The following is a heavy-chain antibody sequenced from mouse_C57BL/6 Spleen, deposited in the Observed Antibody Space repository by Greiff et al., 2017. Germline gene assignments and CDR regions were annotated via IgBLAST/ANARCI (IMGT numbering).Heavy chain of an antibody. J-gene: IGHJ3*01. Sequence: QVQLQQSGPELVKPGASVKISCKASGYAFSSSWMNWVKQRPGKGLEWIGRIYPGDGDTNYNGKFKGKATLTADKSSSTAYMQLSSLTSEDSAVXVCARHDYDASWFAYWGQGTLVTVSA. CDR1: GYAFSSSW. CDR3: ARHDYDASWFAY. D-gene: IGHD2-4*01. CDR2: IYPGDGDT. V-gene: IGHV1-82*01.